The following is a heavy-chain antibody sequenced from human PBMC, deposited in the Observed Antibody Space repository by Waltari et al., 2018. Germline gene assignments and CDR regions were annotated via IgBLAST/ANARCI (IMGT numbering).Heavy chain of an antibody. CDR3: AKTKTRYCSGGSCSWYFDL. CDR1: GFTFDDYA. Sequence: EVQLVESGGVVVQPGGSLRLSCAASGFTFDDYAMTWVRQAPGKGLEWVSLISLDGGSTYYADTVKGRFTISRDNSKNSLYLQMNSLRAEDTALYYCAKTKTRYCSGGSCSWYFDLWGRGTLVTVSS. V-gene: IGHV3-43D*03. D-gene: IGHD2-15*01. J-gene: IGHJ2*01. CDR2: ISLDGGST.